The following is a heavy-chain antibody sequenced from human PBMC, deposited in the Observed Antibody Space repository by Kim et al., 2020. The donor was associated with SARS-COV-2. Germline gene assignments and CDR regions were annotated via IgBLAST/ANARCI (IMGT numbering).Heavy chain of an antibody. J-gene: IGHJ4*02. CDR3: ARDFVSGAASLDY. CDR2: ISAYNGNT. D-gene: IGHD6-19*01. V-gene: IGHV1-18*01. Sequence: ASVKVSCKTSGYIFTTYGISWVRQAPGQGLEWMGWISAYNGNTNYAQELQGRVTMTTDTSTSSAYMELRSLRSDDTAIYYCARDFVSGAASLDYWGQGTLVTVSS. CDR1: GYIFTTYG.